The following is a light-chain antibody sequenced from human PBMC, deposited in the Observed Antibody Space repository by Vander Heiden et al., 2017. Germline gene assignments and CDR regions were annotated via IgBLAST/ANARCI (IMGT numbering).Light chain of an antibody. V-gene: IGKV1-13*02. CDR2: DAS. Sequence: AIQLTPSPSSLSASVGDRVTITCRASQGISSALAWYQQKPGKAPKLLIYDASSLESGIPSRFSGSGSGTDFTLTISSLQPEDFATYYCQQFNSYPQGYTFGQGTKLEIK. J-gene: IGKJ2*01. CDR3: QQFNSYPQGYT. CDR1: QGISSA.